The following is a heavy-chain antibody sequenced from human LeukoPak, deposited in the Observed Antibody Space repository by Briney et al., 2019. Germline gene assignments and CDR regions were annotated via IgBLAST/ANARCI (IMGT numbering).Heavy chain of an antibody. CDR3: ARPYYDFWSGYLAVYGMDV. D-gene: IGHD3-3*01. J-gene: IGHJ6*02. V-gene: IGHV3-21*01. Sequence: GRSLRLSCAASGFTFSNYAMHWVRQAPGKGLEWVSSISSSSSYIYYADSVKGRFTISRDNAKNSLYLQMNSLRAEDTAVYYCARPYYDFWSGYLAVYGMDVWGQGTTVTVSS. CDR2: ISSSSSYI. CDR1: GFTFSNYA.